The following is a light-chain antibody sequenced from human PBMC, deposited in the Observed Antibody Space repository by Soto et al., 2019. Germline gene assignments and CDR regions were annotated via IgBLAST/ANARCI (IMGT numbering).Light chain of an antibody. CDR2: DAS. J-gene: IGKJ4*01. V-gene: IGKV1-33*01. CDR3: LQYYTHPLL. CDR1: HHISDY. Sequence: IQITQFPSSLSASVGDRVPITYQASHHISDYLNWYQQEPGKVPKLLIYDASNLQTGVPFRFRGSGSGTHFTLTITSLQTEDAATYYCLQYYTHPLLFGGGTKVDIK.